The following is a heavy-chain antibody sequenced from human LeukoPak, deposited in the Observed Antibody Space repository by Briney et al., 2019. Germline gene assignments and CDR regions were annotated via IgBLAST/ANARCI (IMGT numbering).Heavy chain of an antibody. CDR3: AKRGEQWLVRYYYYGMDV. Sequence: GGSLRLSCAASGFTFRTYEMNWVRQAPGKGLEWVSYISSSGITIYYADSVRGRFTISRDNTKNSLYLQMNSLRAEDTAVYYCAKRGEQWLVRYYYYGMDVWGQGTTVTVSS. J-gene: IGHJ6*02. D-gene: IGHD6-19*01. CDR1: GFTFRTYE. V-gene: IGHV3-48*03. CDR2: ISSSGITI.